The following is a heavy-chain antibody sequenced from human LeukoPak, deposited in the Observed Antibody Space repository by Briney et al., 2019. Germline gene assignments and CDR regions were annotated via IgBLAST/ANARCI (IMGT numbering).Heavy chain of an antibody. CDR1: GFTFSSYG. Sequence: GRSLRLSCAASGFTFSSYGMHWVRQAPGKGLEWVAVIWYDGSNKYYADSVKGRFTISRDNSKNTLYLQMNILSAEDTAVYYCARDVLIWFGELSSIIDVWGQGTTVTVSS. V-gene: IGHV3-33*01. CDR2: IWYDGSNK. J-gene: IGHJ6*02. CDR3: ARDVLIWFGELSSIIDV. D-gene: IGHD3-10*01.